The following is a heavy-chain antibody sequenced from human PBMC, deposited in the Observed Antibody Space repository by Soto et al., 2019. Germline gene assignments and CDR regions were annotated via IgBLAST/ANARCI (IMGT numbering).Heavy chain of an antibody. D-gene: IGHD6-19*01. V-gene: IGHV3-23*01. CDR1: GFSFVNYA. J-gene: IGHJ4*02. CDR3: AKATTNGGWFNPFDS. Sequence: EVQLLESGGGLVQPGGFLRLSCAASGFSFVNYAMNWVRHAPGKGLEWVSGLSGSGTSTYYTDSVKGRFTISRDNSRDTLFLQMNSLTADDTAVYYCAKATTNGGWFNPFDSWGQGALVTVSS. CDR2: LSGSGTST.